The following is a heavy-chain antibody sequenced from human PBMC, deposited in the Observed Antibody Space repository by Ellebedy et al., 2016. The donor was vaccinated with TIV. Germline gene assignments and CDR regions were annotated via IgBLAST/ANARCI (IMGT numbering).Heavy chain of an antibody. CDR2: ISGSGGST. Sequence: GGSLRLXXAASGFTFSSYAMSWVRQAPGKGLEWVSAISGSGGSTYYADSVKGRFTISRDNSKNTLYLQMNSLRAEDTAVYYCAKDVDIVARGPPYYFDYWGQGTLVTVSS. J-gene: IGHJ4*02. CDR3: AKDVDIVARGPPYYFDY. V-gene: IGHV3-23*01. CDR1: GFTFSSYA. D-gene: IGHD5-12*01.